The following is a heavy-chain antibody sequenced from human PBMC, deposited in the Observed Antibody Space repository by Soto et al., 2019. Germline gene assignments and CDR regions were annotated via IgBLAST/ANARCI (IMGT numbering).Heavy chain of an antibody. CDR1: GLIFISYA. J-gene: IGHJ4*02. CDR2: ISGDGGNT. D-gene: IGHD6-19*01. V-gene: IGHV3-64D*08. Sequence: PGGSLRLSCSAPGLIFISYAMHCVRQTPGKGLEYVSAISGDGGNTYYADSLKGRFTISRDNSKNTLYLQMSSLRAEDTAVYYCVKARNSGWWVQAFFDYLGQGTLVTVSS. CDR3: VKARNSGWWVQAFFDY.